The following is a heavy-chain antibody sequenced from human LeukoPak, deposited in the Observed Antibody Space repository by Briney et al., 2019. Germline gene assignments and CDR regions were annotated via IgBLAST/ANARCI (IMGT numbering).Heavy chain of an antibody. J-gene: IGHJ5*02. D-gene: IGHD1-1*01. V-gene: IGHV3-23*01. CDR1: GFTFSTYA. CDR3: AKDPKLERNRPFNWFDP. CDR2: ISGSGSST. Sequence: PGGSLRLSCATSGFTFSTYAMSWVRQAPGKGLEWVSAISGSGSSTYYADSVKGRFTISRDNSKNTLYLQMNSLRAEDTAVYYCAKDPKLERNRPFNWFDPWGQGTLVTVSS.